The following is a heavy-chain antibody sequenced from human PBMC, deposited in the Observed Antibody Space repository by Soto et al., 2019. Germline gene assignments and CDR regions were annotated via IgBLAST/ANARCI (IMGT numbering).Heavy chain of an antibody. CDR3: ARYSEISGYAEDNWFDP. V-gene: IGHV4-39*01. J-gene: IGHJ5*02. D-gene: IGHD5-12*01. Sequence: SETLSLTCTVSGGSISSSSYYWGWIRQPPGKGLEWIGSIYYSGSTYYNPSLKSRVTISVDTSKNQFSLKLSSVTAADTAVYYCARYSEISGYAEDNWFDPWGQGTLVTVSS. CDR1: GGSISSSSYY. CDR2: IYYSGST.